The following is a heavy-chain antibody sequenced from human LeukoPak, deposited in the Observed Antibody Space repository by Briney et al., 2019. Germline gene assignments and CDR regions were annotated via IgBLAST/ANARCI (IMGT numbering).Heavy chain of an antibody. V-gene: IGHV4-34*01. D-gene: IGHD1-1*01. CDR3: ASTTREEYFDY. CDR1: GGSFSGYF. CDR2: INHSGRS. J-gene: IGHJ4*02. Sequence: TPSETLSLTCAVYGGSFSGYFWSWIRQPPGKGLEWIGEINHSGRSNYNPSLKSRVTMSVDTSKNQFSLKLSSVTAADTAVYYCASTTREEYFDYWGQGTLVTVSS.